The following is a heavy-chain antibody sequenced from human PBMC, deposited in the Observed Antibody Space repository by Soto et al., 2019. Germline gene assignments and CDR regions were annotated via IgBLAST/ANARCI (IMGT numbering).Heavy chain of an antibody. CDR2: ISAYNGNT. CDR1: GYTFTSYG. CDR3: AREGHSWGVVVAGRGFDY. J-gene: IGHJ4*02. Sequence: ASVKVSCKASGYTFTSYGISWVRQAPGQGLEWMGWISAYNGNTNYAQKFQGRVTMTPDTSTRTAYMKLRSLRSDDTAVYYCAREGHSWGVVVAGRGFDYWGQGTLVTVSS. D-gene: IGHD2-15*01. V-gene: IGHV1-18*01.